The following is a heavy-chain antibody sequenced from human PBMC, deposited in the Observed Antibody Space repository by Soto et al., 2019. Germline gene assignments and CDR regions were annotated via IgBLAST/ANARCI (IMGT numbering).Heavy chain of an antibody. V-gene: IGHV4-34*01. CDR1: GGSFSGYY. CDR2: INHSGST. J-gene: IGHJ3*02. Sequence: QVQLQQWGAGLLKPSETLSLTCAVYGGSFSGYYWSWIRQPPGKGLEWIGEINHSGSTNYNPSLKSRVTISVDTSKNQFSLKLSSVTAADTAVYYCARFATQEEPVAGTDAFDIWGQGTMVTVSS. CDR3: ARFATQEEPVAGTDAFDI. D-gene: IGHD6-13*01.